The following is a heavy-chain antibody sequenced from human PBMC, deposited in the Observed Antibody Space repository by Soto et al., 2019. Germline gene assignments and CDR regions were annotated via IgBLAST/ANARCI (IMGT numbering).Heavy chain of an antibody. D-gene: IGHD6-13*01. CDR1: GGSISSSSYY. CDR3: ARQGKYSSSWNYYYGMDV. J-gene: IGHJ6*02. CDR2: IYYSGST. V-gene: IGHV4-39*01. Sequence: PSETLSLTCTVSGGSISSSSYYWGWIRQPPGKGLEWIGSIYYSGSTYYNPSLKSRVTISVDTSKNQFSLKLSSVTAADTAVYYCARQGKYSSSWNYYYGMDVWGQGTTVTVSS.